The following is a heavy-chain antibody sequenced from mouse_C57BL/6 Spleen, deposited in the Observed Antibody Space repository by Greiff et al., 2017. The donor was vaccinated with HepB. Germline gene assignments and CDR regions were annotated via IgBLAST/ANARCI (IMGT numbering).Heavy chain of an antibody. V-gene: IGHV1-18*01. D-gene: IGHD1-1*01. J-gene: IGHJ1*03. CDR3: ARFYYYGPYWYFDG. Sequence: VQLQQSGPELVKPGASVKIPCKASGYTFTDYNMDWVKQSHGKSLEWIGDINPNNGGTIYNQKFKGKATLTVDKSSSTAYMELRSLTSEDTAVYYCARFYYYGPYWYFDGWGTGTTVTVSS. CDR2: INPNNGGT. CDR1: GYTFTDYN.